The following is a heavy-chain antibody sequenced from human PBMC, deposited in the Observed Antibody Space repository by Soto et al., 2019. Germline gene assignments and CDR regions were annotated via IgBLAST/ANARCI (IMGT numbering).Heavy chain of an antibody. CDR2: ISGGGDGT. CDR3: AKKGLGSLATYCATGDCHDDVDV. J-gene: IGHJ3*01. V-gene: IGHV3-23*01. Sequence: EVQLLESGGGLVRPGGSLRLSCAASGFTFYNYAMNWVRQAPGKGLEWVSTISGGGDGTYYADSVKGRFTISRDNSRNTVYLQMISLRAEDTAVYYCAKKGLGSLATYCATGDCHDDVDVWGQGTLVTVSS. CDR1: GFTFYNYA. D-gene: IGHD2-8*01.